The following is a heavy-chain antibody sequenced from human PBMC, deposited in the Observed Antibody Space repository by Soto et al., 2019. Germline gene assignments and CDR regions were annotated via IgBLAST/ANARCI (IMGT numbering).Heavy chain of an antibody. J-gene: IGHJ6*02. CDR3: ARDWFSITIFGVGTTPPYGMDV. D-gene: IGHD3-3*01. V-gene: IGHV4-39*02. Sequence: SETLSLTCTVSGDSISSSRYYWGWVRQPPGKGLEWIGSIYYRGSTYYSPSLKSRVTISVDTSKNQFSLKLSSVTAADTAVYYCARDWFSITIFGVGTTPPYGMDVWGQGTTVTVSS. CDR2: IYYRGST. CDR1: GDSISSSRYY.